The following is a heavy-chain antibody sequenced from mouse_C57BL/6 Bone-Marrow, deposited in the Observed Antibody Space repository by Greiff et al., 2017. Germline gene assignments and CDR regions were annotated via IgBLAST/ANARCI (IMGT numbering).Heavy chain of an antibody. V-gene: IGHV1-22*01. D-gene: IGHD1-2*01. CDR2: INPNNGGT. CDR3: ARSRDYYGPFAY. Sequence: EVQLQQSGPELVKPGASVKMSCKASGYTFTDYNMHWVKQSHGKSLEWIGYINPNNGGTSYNQKFKGKATLTVNKSSSTAYMELRSLTSEDSAVYYCARSRDYYGPFAYWGQGTLVTVSA. CDR1: GYTFTDYN. J-gene: IGHJ3*01.